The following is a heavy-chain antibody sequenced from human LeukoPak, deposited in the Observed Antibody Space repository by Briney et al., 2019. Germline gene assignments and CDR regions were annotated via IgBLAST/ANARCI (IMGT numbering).Heavy chain of an antibody. V-gene: IGHV3-23*01. J-gene: IGHJ4*02. CDR1: GFTFSSYA. CDR3: AKVETSGGANCYALDY. D-gene: IGHD2-2*01. Sequence: GGSLRLSCAASGFTFSSYAMTWVRQAPDRGLEWVSAISGSDGSTYYADSAKGRFTISRDDSQNTLYLQMNSLSAEDTAVYYCAKVETSGGANCYALDYWGQGTLVTVSS. CDR2: ISGSDGST.